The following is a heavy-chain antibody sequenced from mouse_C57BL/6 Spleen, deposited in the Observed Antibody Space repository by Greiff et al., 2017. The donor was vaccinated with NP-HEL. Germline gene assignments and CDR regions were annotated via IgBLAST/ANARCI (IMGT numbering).Heavy chain of an antibody. D-gene: IGHD1-1*01. CDR3: ARSPYYYGRLYYFDD. V-gene: IGHV3-8*01. Sequence: VRLQQSGPGLAKPSPTLSLTCSVTGYSITSDYWNWIRKFPGNKLEYMGYISYSGSTYYNPSIKSRISITRDTSKSQYYLQLNSVTTEDTATYYCARSPYYYGRLYYFDDRGQGTTLTVSS. CDR2: ISYSGST. J-gene: IGHJ2*01. CDR1: GYSITSDY.